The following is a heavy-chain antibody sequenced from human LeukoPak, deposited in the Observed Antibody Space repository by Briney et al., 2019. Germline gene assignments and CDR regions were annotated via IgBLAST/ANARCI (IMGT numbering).Heavy chain of an antibody. D-gene: IGHD3-16*01. CDR2: IKQDGSVR. Sequence: GGSLRLSCAASGFTFSSYWMSWVRQAPGKGLEWVASIKQDGSVRYYVDSVKGRFTISRDNAKNSLYLQTNSLRAEDTAVYYCAREMGGGRYWAQGPLVPVPS. CDR3: AREMGGGRY. V-gene: IGHV3-7*03. CDR1: GFTFSSYW. J-gene: IGHJ4*02.